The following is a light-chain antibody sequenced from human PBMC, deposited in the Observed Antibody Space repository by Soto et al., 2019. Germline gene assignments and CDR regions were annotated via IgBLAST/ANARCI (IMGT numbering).Light chain of an antibody. J-gene: IGKJ5*01. Sequence: EIVMTQSPATLSVSPGDRATLSCRASQSVSSNLAWYQQRPGQAPRLLIYGASTRATAIPARFSGSGSGTEFTLTISSLQSEDFAVYYCQQYNNWPPITFGQGTRLEIK. V-gene: IGKV3-15*01. CDR1: QSVSSN. CDR3: QQYNNWPPIT. CDR2: GAS.